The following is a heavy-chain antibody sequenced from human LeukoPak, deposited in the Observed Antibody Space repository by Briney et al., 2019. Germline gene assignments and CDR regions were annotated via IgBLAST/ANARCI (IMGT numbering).Heavy chain of an antibody. CDR1: GFTFSNSW. V-gene: IGHV3-7*05. J-gene: IGHJ6*02. CDR3: ARGHYGMDV. CDR2: INQDGSEK. Sequence: SGGSLRLSCGASGFTFSNSWMRWVREAPGKGLEWVANINQDGSEKYYVDSVEGRFTISRDNAKNSLYLQMNSLRAEDTAVYYCARGHYGMDVWGQGTTVTVSS.